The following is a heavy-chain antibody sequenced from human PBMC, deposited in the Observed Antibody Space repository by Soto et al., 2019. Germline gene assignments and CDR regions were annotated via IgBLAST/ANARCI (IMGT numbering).Heavy chain of an antibody. Sequence: SETLSLTCNVSGGPINSPDYYWSWIRQPPGKGLEWIGHIYHSGSTCYNPSLKSRVTVSVDKSKNQFSLKLTSVTAADTAVYYCASFGNYDSTPPNWGQGTLVTVSS. V-gene: IGHV4-39*07. CDR2: IYHSGST. CDR1: GGPINSPDYY. D-gene: IGHD4-4*01. J-gene: IGHJ4*02. CDR3: ASFGNYDSTPPN.